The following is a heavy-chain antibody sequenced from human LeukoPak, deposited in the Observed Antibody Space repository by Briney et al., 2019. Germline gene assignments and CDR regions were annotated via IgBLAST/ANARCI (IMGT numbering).Heavy chain of an antibody. CDR2: ISGSTRST. J-gene: IGHJ4*02. V-gene: IGHV3-23*01. D-gene: IGHD3-22*01. CDR1: GFTLSNYA. CDR3: AKDMNTYHYDSSGYYDDY. Sequence: GGSLRLSCVASGFTLSNYAMSWVRQAPGKGLEWVSSISGSTRSTYYAGSVKGRFTISRDNSKNTLYLQMSSLRAEDTATYYCAKDMNTYHYDSSGYYDDYWGQGTLVTVSS.